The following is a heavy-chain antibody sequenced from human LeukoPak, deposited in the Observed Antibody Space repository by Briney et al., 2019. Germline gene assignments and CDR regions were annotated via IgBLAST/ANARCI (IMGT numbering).Heavy chain of an antibody. V-gene: IGHV4-59*01. J-gene: IGHJ4*02. CDR3: ARTGSTVTMLYPFDH. CDR1: GGSFSGYH. D-gene: IGHD4-17*01. Sequence: PSETLSLTCGVYGGSFSGYHWSWIRQPPGKGLEWIGYIYYSGSTNYNPSLKSRVSISVDTSKNQFSLKLSSVTAADTAVYYCARTGSTVTMLYPFDHWGQGTLVTVSS. CDR2: IYYSGST.